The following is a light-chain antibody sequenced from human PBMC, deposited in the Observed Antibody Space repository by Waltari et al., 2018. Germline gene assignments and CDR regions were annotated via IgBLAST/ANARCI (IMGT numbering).Light chain of an antibody. CDR2: DAS. V-gene: IGKV3-20*01. Sequence: EIVLTQSPGTLSLSPGERATLSCRASQSVGRTLAWYQQKPGQAPRLLIYDASTRATGIPDRFSGTGFGTDFSLTISRLEPEDFAVYYCQKYGRLPAMFGQGTTVEI. CDR1: QSVGRT. CDR3: QKYGRLPAM. J-gene: IGKJ1*01.